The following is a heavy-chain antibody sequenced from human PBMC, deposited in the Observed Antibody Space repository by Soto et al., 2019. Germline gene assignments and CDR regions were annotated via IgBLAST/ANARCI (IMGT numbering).Heavy chain of an antibody. V-gene: IGHV3-74*01. CDR3: VRGDGDYYDGNGYLGRH. CDR1: GFTFSTYW. D-gene: IGHD3-22*01. J-gene: IGHJ4*02. Sequence: EVQLVESGGGLVQPGGSLRLSCAASGFTFSTYWMHWVRQAPGKGLVWVSRIKNDGSGTYYVDSVEGRFTISRDNAKNTLDLQINILRAEDTAVYYCVRGDGDYYDGNGYLGRHWGQGALVTVSS. CDR2: IKNDGSGT.